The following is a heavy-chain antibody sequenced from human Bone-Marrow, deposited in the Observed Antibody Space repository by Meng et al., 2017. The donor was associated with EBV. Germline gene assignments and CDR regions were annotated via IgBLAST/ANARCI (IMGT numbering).Heavy chain of an antibody. J-gene: IGHJ5*02. CDR2: MNPNSGNT. V-gene: IGHV1-8*01. CDR1: AYTFTLYV. CDR3: VRGAWFDP. Sequence: QVLLVRSVAEGQDRGASVNGYSNASAYTFTLYVSNFVRQATGQGLEWMGWMNPNSGNTGYAQKFQCRVTMTRNTSLSKAYMELSSLRSEDTAVYYCVRGAWFDPWGQGTLVTVSS.